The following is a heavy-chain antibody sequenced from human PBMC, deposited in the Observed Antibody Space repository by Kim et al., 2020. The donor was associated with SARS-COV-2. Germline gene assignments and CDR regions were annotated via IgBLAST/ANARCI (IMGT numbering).Heavy chain of an antibody. Sequence: GGSLRLSCAASGFTVSSNYMSWVRQAPGKGLEWVSVIYSGGSTYYADSVKGRFTISRDNSKNTLYLQMNSLRAEDTAVYYCARDIYYEGFDYWGQGTLVTVSS. CDR3: ARDIYYEGFDY. J-gene: IGHJ4*02. CDR2: IYSGGST. V-gene: IGHV3-66*02. D-gene: IGHD3-22*01. CDR1: GFTVSSNY.